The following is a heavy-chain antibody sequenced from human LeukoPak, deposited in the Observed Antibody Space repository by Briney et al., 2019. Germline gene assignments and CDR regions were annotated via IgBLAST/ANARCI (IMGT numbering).Heavy chain of an antibody. CDR3: AKHAAAEIDY. Sequence: PGGSLILSCAASGFTFSSYAMTWVRRAPGKGLEWVSTISGSGDITYYADSVKGRFTISRDNSKNTLYLQMNYLRVEDTALYYCAKHAAAEIDYWGQGTLVTVSS. V-gene: IGHV3-23*01. CDR2: ISGSGDIT. J-gene: IGHJ4*02. D-gene: IGHD6-13*01. CDR1: GFTFSSYA.